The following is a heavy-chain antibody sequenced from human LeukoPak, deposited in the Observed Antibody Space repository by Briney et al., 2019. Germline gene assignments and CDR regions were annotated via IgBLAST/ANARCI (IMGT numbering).Heavy chain of an antibody. CDR2: ISYDGSNK. CDR3: AKALPRYCSSTSCYPQLFDY. Sequence: PGGSLRLSCAASGFTFSSYGTHWVRQAPGKGLEWVAVISYDGSNKYYADSVKGRFTISRDNSKNTLYLQMNSLRAEDTAVYYCAKALPRYCSSTSCYPQLFDYWGQGTLVTVSS. D-gene: IGHD2-2*01. CDR1: GFTFSSYG. V-gene: IGHV3-30*18. J-gene: IGHJ4*02.